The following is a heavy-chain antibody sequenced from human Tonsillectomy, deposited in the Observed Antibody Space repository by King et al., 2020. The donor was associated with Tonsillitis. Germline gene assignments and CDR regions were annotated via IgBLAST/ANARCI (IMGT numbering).Heavy chain of an antibody. CDR3: ARGGVSSSWYRRHFDY. CDR2: INHSGST. D-gene: IGHD6-13*01. J-gene: IGHJ4*02. Sequence: VQLQQWGAGLLKPSETLSLTCAVYGGSFSVYYWSWIRQPPGKGLEGIGEINHSGSTNYNPSLKSRVTISVDTSKNQFSLKLSSVTAADTAVYYCARGGVSSSWYRRHFDYWGQGTLVTVSS. CDR1: GGSFSVYY. V-gene: IGHV4-34*01.